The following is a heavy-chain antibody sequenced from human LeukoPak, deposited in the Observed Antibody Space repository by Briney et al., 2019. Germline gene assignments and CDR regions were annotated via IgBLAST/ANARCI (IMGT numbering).Heavy chain of an antibody. D-gene: IGHD2-2*01. Sequence: GGSLRLSCAASGFTFSSYGMHWVRQAPGKGLEWVAFIRYDGSNKYYADSVKGRFTISRDNSKNTLYLQMNSLRTEDTAVYYCAKDPRRYCSSTSCSHNPFDIWGQGTMVTVSS. CDR3: AKDPRRYCSSTSCSHNPFDI. CDR1: GFTFSSYG. J-gene: IGHJ3*02. CDR2: IRYDGSNK. V-gene: IGHV3-30*02.